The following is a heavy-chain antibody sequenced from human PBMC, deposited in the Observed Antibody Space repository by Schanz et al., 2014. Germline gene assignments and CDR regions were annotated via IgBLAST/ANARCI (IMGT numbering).Heavy chain of an antibody. D-gene: IGHD2-21*01. CDR1: GFTFSNHG. V-gene: IGHV3-33*06. J-gene: IGHJ4*02. Sequence: QVQLVESGGGVVQPGRSLRLSCAASGFTFSNHGMHWVRQSPGKGLEWVALIWYDGSNEYYADSVKGRFTISRDNPKKTLYLQMNSLRADDTAVYYCAKSKSQLPLFDYWGQGTLVAVSS. CDR2: IWYDGSNE. CDR3: AKSKSQLPLFDY.